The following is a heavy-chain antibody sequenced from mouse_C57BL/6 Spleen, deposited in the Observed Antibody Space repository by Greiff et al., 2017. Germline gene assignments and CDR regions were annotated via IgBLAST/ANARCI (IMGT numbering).Heavy chain of an antibody. CDR2: INPGSGGT. J-gene: IGHJ2*01. Sequence: QVQLQQSGAELVRPGTSVKVSCKASGYAFTNYLIEWVKQRPGQGLEWIGVINPGSGGTNYNEKFKGKATLTADKSSSTAYMQLSSLTSEDSAVYFCARSRDFDDWGQGTTLTVSS. CDR1: GYAFTNYL. V-gene: IGHV1-54*01. CDR3: ARSRDFDD.